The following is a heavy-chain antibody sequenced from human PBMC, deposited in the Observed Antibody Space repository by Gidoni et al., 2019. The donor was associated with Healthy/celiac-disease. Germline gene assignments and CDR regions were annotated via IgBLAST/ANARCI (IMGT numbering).Heavy chain of an antibody. J-gene: IGHJ3*02. V-gene: IGHV3-23*01. CDR1: GLTFRSYA. D-gene: IGHD5-18*01. CDR2: ISGSGGST. CDR3: AKDDSYGYGDRAFDI. Sequence: EVQLLESGGGLVQPGGSLSLSCAASGLTFRSYAMTWLRQDPGKELEWVSAISGSGGSTYYADSVKGRFTISRDNSKNTLYLQMNSLRAEDTAVYYCAKDDSYGYGDRAFDIWGQGTMVTVSS.